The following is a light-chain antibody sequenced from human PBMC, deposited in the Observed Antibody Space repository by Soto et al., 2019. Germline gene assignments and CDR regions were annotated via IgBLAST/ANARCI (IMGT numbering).Light chain of an antibody. CDR2: EVT. V-gene: IGLV2-8*01. J-gene: IGLJ1*01. CDR1: SSDVGGYDY. CDR3: SSYTGRNPSYV. Sequence: QSVLTQPHSASGSPGQSVTISCTGTSSDVGGYDYVSWYQQHPGKAPKLMIYEVTIRPSGVSDRFSGSKSGNTASLTVSGLQAEDEAYYYCSSYTGRNPSYVCGTGIKVTVL.